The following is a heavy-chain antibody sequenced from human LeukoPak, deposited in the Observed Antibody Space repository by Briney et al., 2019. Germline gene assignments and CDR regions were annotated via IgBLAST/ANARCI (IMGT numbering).Heavy chain of an antibody. Sequence: GGSLRLSYSPRGFNFRCYSLQWVGQAPGKGLEYVSAISSNGGSTYYADSVKGRFTISRDDSKNTLYLQMSSLRAEATAVYVCVKATRSGWYNLFFDYWGQGTLVTVSS. CDR3: VKATRSGWYNLFFDY. CDR1: GFNFRCYS. V-gene: IGHV3-64D*06. CDR2: ISSNGGST. D-gene: IGHD6-19*01. J-gene: IGHJ4*02.